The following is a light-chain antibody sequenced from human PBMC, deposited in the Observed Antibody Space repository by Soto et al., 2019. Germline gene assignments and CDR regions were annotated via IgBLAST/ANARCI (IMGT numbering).Light chain of an antibody. J-gene: IGKJ1*01. CDR1: QSVSSSY. Sequence: EIVFTHSPGTLSFSPGERATLSCRASQSVSSSYLAWYQQKPGQAPRLLIDGAYSRATVIPDRFSGSGSGTVFTLTSSMLEDDVVAFYCCQQYNNCPKTFGQGTKVDI. V-gene: IGKV3-20*01. CDR3: QQYNNCPKT. CDR2: GAY.